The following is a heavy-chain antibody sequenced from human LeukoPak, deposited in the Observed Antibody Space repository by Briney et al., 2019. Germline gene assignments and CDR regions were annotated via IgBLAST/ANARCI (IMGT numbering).Heavy chain of an antibody. Sequence: ASVKVSCKASGYTFSNYGISWVRQAPGQGLEWMGWISVYNGNTNYAQKVQGRVTMTTDTSTSTAYMELRSLRSDDTAVYYCATGGIIAAAHNWFDPWGQGTLVTVSS. CDR1: GYTFSNYG. CDR2: ISVYNGNT. CDR3: ATGGIIAAAHNWFDP. V-gene: IGHV1-18*01. D-gene: IGHD6-13*01. J-gene: IGHJ5*02.